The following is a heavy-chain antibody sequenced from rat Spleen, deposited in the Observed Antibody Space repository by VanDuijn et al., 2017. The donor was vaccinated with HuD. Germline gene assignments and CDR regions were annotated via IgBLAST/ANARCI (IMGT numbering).Heavy chain of an antibody. CDR1: GFTFSNYY. J-gene: IGHJ3*01. D-gene: IGHD1-1*01. Sequence: EVLLVESGGGLVQPGRSLKLSCAASGFTFSNYYMAWVRQAPTKGLEWVAYISAGGDSSYYRDSVKGRFAISRDNAKNTLYLQMDSLRSEDTATYYCTTGLQWGQGTLVTVSS. CDR3: TTGLQ. CDR2: ISAGGDSS. V-gene: IGHV5-27*01.